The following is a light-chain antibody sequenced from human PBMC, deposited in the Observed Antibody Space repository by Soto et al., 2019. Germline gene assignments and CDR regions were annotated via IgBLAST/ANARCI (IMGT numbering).Light chain of an antibody. Sequence: DIQMTQSPSSLSASVGDRVTITCRASQGISNYLAWYQQKPVKVPKLLIYAASTLQSGVPSRFSGSGSGTDFTLTSSSLQPEDVATDYCQRYDSAPTFGQGTKVEI. CDR2: AAS. CDR1: QGISNY. CDR3: QRYDSAPT. J-gene: IGKJ1*01. V-gene: IGKV1-27*01.